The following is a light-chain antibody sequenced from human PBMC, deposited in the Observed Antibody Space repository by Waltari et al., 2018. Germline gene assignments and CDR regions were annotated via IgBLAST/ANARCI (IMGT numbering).Light chain of an antibody. CDR3: QYYNNYPWA. J-gene: IGKJ1*01. V-gene: IGKV1-5*03. Sequence: DILMTQSPSTLSASVGDRVTITCRASQSISTWLAWFQQKPGKAPKVLIYKASSLQSGVPLRFSGSGSGTEFTLTITSLQPDDFATYYCQYYNNYPWAFGQGTKVEIK. CDR2: KAS. CDR1: QSISTW.